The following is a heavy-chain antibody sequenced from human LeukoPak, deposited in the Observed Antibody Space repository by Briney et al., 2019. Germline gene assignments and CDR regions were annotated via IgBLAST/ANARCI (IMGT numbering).Heavy chain of an antibody. CDR3: ARDWPGISLHFDL. Sequence: SVKVSCKASGGTFSSYAIGWVRQAPGQGLEWMGGIIPIFGTANYAQKFQGRVTITADKSTSTAYMELSSLRSEDTAVYYCARDWPGISLHFDLWGRGTLITVSS. CDR1: GGTFSSYA. D-gene: IGHD2-15*01. J-gene: IGHJ2*01. V-gene: IGHV1-69*06. CDR2: IIPIFGTA.